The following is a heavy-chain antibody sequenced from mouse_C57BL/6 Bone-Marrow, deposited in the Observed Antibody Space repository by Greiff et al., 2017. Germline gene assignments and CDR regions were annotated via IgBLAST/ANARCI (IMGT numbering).Heavy chain of an antibody. CDR3: ARGGYYAMDY. J-gene: IGHJ4*01. Sequence: VQLQQPGAELVMPGASVKLSCKASGYTFTSYWMHWVKQRPGQGLEWIGEIDPSDSYTNYNQKFKGKSTLTVDKSSSPAYMQLSSLTSEDSAVYYCARGGYYAMDYWGQGTSVTVSS. CDR1: GYTFTSYW. V-gene: IGHV1-69*01. CDR2: IDPSDSYT.